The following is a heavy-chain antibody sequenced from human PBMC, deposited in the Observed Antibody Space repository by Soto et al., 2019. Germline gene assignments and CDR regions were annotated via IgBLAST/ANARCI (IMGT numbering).Heavy chain of an antibody. D-gene: IGHD5-12*01. CDR1: GGSISSGGYY. CDR3: ARDGSGYASFDY. V-gene: IGHV4-31*03. J-gene: IGHJ4*02. CDR2: IYYSGST. Sequence: QVQLQESGPGLVKPSQTLSLTCTVSGGSISSGGYYWSWIRQHPGKGLEWIGYIYYSGSTYYNPSLTSRVTISQDTSKNQFSLKLSSVTAADTAVYYCARDGSGYASFDYWGQGTLVTVSS.